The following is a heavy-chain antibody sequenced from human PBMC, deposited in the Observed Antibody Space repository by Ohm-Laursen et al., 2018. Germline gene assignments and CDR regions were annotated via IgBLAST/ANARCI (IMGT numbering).Heavy chain of an antibody. D-gene: IGHD3-3*01. Sequence: SLRLSCTASGFTFSTYTMHWVRQAPGKGLEWVAVIWYDGSKKYYVDSVKGRFTISRDNSKNTLYLQMNSLRAEDTAIYYCAREGEAWSGYYSDWGQGTLVTVSS. J-gene: IGHJ4*02. CDR3: AREGEAWSGYYSD. V-gene: IGHV3-33*01. CDR2: IWYDGSKK. CDR1: GFTFSTYT.